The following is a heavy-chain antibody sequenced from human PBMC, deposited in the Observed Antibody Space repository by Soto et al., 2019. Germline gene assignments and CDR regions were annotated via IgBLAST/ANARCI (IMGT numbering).Heavy chain of an antibody. J-gene: IGHJ4*02. CDR1: GGSITRGGYY. CDR3: ARRYSSSFDY. CDR2: IYNSGTT. D-gene: IGHD6-13*01. V-gene: IGHV4-31*03. Sequence: SETLSLTCTVSGGSITRGGYYWSWIRQHPGKGLEWIGYIYNSGTTYYNPSLKSRVTISVDTSKNQFSLKLSSVTAADTAVYYCARRYSSSFDYWGQGTLVTVSS.